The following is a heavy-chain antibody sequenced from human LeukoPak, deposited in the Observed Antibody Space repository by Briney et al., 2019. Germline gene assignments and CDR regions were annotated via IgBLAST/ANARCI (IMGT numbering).Heavy chain of an antibody. D-gene: IGHD3-9*01. CDR3: AKDPFQDPAYYDILTGPPFHYYYGMDV. CDR1: GFTFSSYA. Sequence: GGSLRLSCAASGFTFSSYAMSWVRQAPGKGLEWVSAISGSGGSTYYADSVKGRFTISRDNSKNTLYLQMNSLRAEDTAVYYCAKDPFQDPAYYDILTGPPFHYYYGMDVWGQGTTVTVSS. CDR2: ISGSGGST. J-gene: IGHJ6*02. V-gene: IGHV3-23*01.